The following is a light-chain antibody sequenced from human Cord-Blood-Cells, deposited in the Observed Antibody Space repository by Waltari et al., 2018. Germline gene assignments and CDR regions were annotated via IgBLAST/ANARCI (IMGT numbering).Light chain of an antibody. CDR1: KLGDKY. CDR2: QDS. Sequence: SYELNQPPSVSVSPGQPARITCSGEKLGDKYACWYQQKPGQSPVLVIYQDSTRPPGIPERVSGSNSGSTATLTISGTQAMDEADYYCQAWDSSTACVFGTGTKVTVL. V-gene: IGLV3-1*01. CDR3: QAWDSSTACV. J-gene: IGLJ1*01.